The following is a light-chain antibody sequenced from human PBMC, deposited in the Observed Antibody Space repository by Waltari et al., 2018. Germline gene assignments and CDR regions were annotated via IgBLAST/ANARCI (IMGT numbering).Light chain of an antibody. CDR1: SSDVGSYNL. CDR2: EGS. V-gene: IGLV2-23*01. Sequence: QSALTQPASVSGSPGQSIPISCTGTSSDVGSYNLVSWYQQPLGKAPKLMIYEGSKRPSGVSNRFSGSKSGNTASLTISGLQAEDEADYYCCSYAGSSTLVFGGGTKLTVL. CDR3: CSYAGSSTLV. J-gene: IGLJ2*01.